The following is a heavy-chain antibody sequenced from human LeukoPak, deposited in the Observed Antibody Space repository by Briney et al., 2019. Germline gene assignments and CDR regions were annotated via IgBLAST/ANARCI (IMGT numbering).Heavy chain of an antibody. CDR2: LSGSGGST. V-gene: IGHV3-23*01. Sequence: GGSLRLSCAASGFTFSSYAMSLVRQAPGKGLEWVSTLSGSGGSTYYADSVKGRFTISGDSSKNTVYLQMNSLRAEDTAVYYCAKAGSGSYFQYWGQGTLVTVSS. J-gene: IGHJ4*02. D-gene: IGHD3-10*01. CDR3: AKAGSGSYFQY. CDR1: GFTFSSYA.